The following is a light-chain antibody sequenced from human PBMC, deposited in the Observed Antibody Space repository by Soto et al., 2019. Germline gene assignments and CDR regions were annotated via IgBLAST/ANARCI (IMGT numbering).Light chain of an antibody. Sequence: QSVLTQPPSASGTPGQRVAISCSGGSSDIGSNPVNWYLHLPGAAPKLLIYRDNQRPSGVPDRFSGSKSGNSASLTISGLQCEDEDDYCCSAWDDDVYGPVFGGGAKLTVL. CDR2: RDN. J-gene: IGLJ2*01. V-gene: IGLV1-44*01. CDR3: SAWDDDVYGPV. CDR1: SSDIGSNP.